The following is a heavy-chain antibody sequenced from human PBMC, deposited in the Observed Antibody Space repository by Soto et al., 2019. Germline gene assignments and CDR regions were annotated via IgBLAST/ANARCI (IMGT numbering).Heavy chain of an antibody. D-gene: IGHD5-18*01. V-gene: IGHV4-39*01. Sequence: SETLSLTCTVSGGSISSSSYYWGWIRQPPGKGLEWIGSIYYSGSTYYNPSLKSRVTISVDTSKNQFSLKLSSVTAADTAVYYCARGKRGYSYGPLDYWGQGTRVT. CDR1: GGSISSSSYY. CDR2: IYYSGST. J-gene: IGHJ4*02. CDR3: ARGKRGYSYGPLDY.